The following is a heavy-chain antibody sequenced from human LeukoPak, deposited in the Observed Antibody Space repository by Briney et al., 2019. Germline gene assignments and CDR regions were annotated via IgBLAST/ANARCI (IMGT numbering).Heavy chain of an antibody. J-gene: IGHJ4*02. CDR3: ASRDGSGTYRDY. D-gene: IGHD3-10*01. V-gene: IGHV1-69*13. CDR1: GGTFSSYA. CDR2: IIPIFGTA. Sequence: GASVKVSCKASGGTFSSYAISLVRQAPGQGLEWMGGIIPIFGTANYAQKFQGRVTITADESTSTAYMELSSLRSEDTAVYYCASRDGSGTYRDYWGQGTLVTVSS.